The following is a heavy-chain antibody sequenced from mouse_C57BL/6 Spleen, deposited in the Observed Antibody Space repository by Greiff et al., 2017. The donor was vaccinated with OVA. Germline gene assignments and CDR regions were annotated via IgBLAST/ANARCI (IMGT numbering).Heavy chain of an antibody. V-gene: IGHV5-17*01. D-gene: IGHD1-1*01. Sequence: EVHLVESGGGLVKPGGSLKLSCAASGFTFSDYGMHWVRQAPEQGLEWVAYISSGSSTIYYADTVKGRFTISRDNTKNTLFLQMTRLRCEDTAMDYCARSLLRFHYFDYWGQGTTLTVSA. CDR1: GFTFSDYG. J-gene: IGHJ2*01. CDR2: ISSGSSTI. CDR3: ARSLLRFHYFDY.